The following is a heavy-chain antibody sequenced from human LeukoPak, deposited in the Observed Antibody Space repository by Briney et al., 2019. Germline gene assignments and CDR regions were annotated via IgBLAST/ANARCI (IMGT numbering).Heavy chain of an antibody. V-gene: IGHV4-59*01. CDR1: GGSISSYY. Sequence: SETLSLTCTVSGGSISSYYWSWIRQPPGKGLEWIGYIYYSGSTNYNPSLKSRVTISIDTSKNQFSLKLASVTAADTAVYYCARSAVRGPSLWGQGTLVTVSS. D-gene: IGHD3-10*01. CDR3: ARSAVRGPSL. CDR2: IYYSGST. J-gene: IGHJ4*02.